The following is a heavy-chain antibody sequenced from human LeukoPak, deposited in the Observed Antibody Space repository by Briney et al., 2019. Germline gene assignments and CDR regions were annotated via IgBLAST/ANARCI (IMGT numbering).Heavy chain of an antibody. CDR2: IYYRGST. D-gene: IGHD4-23*01. CDR1: GGSISSGDYY. V-gene: IGHV4-30-4*08. Sequence: PSQTLPLTCTVSGGSISSGDYYWSWIRQPPGKGLEWIGYIYYRGSTYYNPSLKSRVTISVDTSKNQFSLKLSSVTAADTAVYYCAREGYGGDSGLDSWGQGTLVTVSS. J-gene: IGHJ4*02. CDR3: AREGYGGDSGLDS.